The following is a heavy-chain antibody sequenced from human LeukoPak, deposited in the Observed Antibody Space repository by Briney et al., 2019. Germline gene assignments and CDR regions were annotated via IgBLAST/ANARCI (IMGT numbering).Heavy chain of an antibody. CDR2: ISSSGSTI. CDR1: GFTFSDYY. D-gene: IGHD6-19*01. CDR3: ASDSYSSGWYFDY. Sequence: GGSLRLSCAASGFTFSDYYMSWIRQAPGKGLEWVSYISSSGSTIYYADSVKGRLTISRDNAKNSLYLQMNSLRAEDTAVYYCASDSYSSGWYFDYWGQGTLVTVSS. J-gene: IGHJ4*02. V-gene: IGHV3-11*01.